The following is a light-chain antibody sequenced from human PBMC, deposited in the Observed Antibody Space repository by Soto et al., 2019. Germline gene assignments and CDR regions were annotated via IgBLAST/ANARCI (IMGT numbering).Light chain of an antibody. V-gene: IGKV1-5*03. Sequence: DIQLTQSPSTLSGSLGDRVTITCRASQTIGNCLAWYQHKPGKAPKLLIYKTSTLKSGVPSRFSGSRSGTEFTLTINSLQPDDFATYYCQHYNSYPDAFGRGTKVDIK. CDR2: KTS. CDR3: QHYNSYPDA. CDR1: QTIGNC. J-gene: IGKJ1*01.